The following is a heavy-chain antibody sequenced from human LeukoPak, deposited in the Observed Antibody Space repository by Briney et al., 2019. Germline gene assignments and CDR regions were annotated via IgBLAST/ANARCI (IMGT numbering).Heavy chain of an antibody. D-gene: IGHD4-17*01. V-gene: IGHV4-39*02. CDR1: GAFLSSRNYY. CDR3: ASRPPDYGDLFDY. Sequence: KPSETLSLTCTVSGAFLSSRNYYWGWIRQPPGKGLEWIRTIYYRGSTYYNPSLKRRVTISVDTSKNHFSLRLSSVTAADTAVYYCASRPPDYGDLFDYWGQGTLVTVSS. CDR2: IYYRGST. J-gene: IGHJ4*02.